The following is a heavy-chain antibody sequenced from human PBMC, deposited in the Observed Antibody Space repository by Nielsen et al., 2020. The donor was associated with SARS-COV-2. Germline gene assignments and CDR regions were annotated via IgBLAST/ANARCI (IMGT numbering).Heavy chain of an antibody. D-gene: IGHD3-10*01. CDR3: ARDRGLTTNWFDP. Sequence: GESLKISCATSGFSFTSYTLNWVRQAPGKGPEWVSSITMHGRYMYYADSLRGRFTVSRDHAENSLFLQMNRLRAEDTAVYYCARDRGLTTNWFDPWGQGTLVTVSS. CDR1: GFSFTSYT. CDR2: ITMHGRYM. V-gene: IGHV3-21*01. J-gene: IGHJ5*02.